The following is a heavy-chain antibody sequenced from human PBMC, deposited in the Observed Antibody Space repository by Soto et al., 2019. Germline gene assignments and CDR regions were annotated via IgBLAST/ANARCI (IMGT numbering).Heavy chain of an antibody. CDR2: ISGYNGDT. CDR1: GYTFTRYG. Sequence: ASVKVSCKASGYTFTRYGIRWVRQAPGQGLEWMGWISGYNGDTTYAQKFQGRVTMTIDTSTSTVYMELRSLTSDDTAVYYFACYFLSIRSRNGWNWFDPWGQGTPVTVSS. J-gene: IGHJ5*02. CDR3: ACYFLSIRSRNGWNWFDP. V-gene: IGHV1-18*01. D-gene: IGHD3-3*01.